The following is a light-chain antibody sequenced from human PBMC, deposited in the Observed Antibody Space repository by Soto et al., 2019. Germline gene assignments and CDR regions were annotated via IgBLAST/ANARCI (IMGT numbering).Light chain of an antibody. CDR1: QSVSSSY. V-gene: IGKV3-20*01. CDR3: QQYGSSPPGLT. J-gene: IGKJ4*01. CDR2: GAS. Sequence: EIVLTQSPGTLSLSPGERATLSCRASQSVSSSYLAWYQQKPGQAPRLLIYGASGRATGIPDRFSGSGSGTDFTLTISRLEPEDFAVYYCQQYGSSPPGLTFGGGTKV.